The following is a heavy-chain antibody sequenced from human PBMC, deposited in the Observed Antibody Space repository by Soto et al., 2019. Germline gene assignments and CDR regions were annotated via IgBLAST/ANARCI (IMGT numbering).Heavy chain of an antibody. Sequence: SETLSLTCAVYGGSFSGYYWSWIRQPPGKGLEWIGEINHSGSTNYNPSLKSRVTISVDTSKNQFSLKLSSVTAADTAVYYCARGSLGSSAIDYWGQGTLVTVSS. CDR2: INHSGST. CDR1: GGSFSGYY. D-gene: IGHD6-6*01. CDR3: ARGSLGSSAIDY. V-gene: IGHV4-34*01. J-gene: IGHJ4*02.